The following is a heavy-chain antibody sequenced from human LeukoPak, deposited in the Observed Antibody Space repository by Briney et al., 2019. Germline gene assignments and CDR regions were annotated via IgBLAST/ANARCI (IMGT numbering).Heavy chain of an antibody. CDR1: GYTFTSYY. CDR3: ARVFTMVRGVNPSHLGY. V-gene: IGHV1-46*01. CDR2: INPSGGST. J-gene: IGHJ4*02. D-gene: IGHD3-10*01. Sequence: PVASVTVSCKASGYTFTSYYMHWVRQAPGQGLEWMGIINPSGGSTSYAQKFQGRVTITADESTSTAYMELSSLRSEDTAVYYCARVFTMVRGVNPSHLGYWGQGTLVTVSS.